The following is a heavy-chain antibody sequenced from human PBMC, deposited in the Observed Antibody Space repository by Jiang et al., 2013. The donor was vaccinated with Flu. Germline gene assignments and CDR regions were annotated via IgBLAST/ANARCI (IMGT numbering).Heavy chain of an antibody. Sequence: SGAEVKKPGSSVKVSCKASGGTFSSYAISWVRQAPGQGLEWMGGIIPIFGTANYAQKFQGRVTITADESTSTAYMELSSLRSEDTAVYYCARGPNHYDILTGYPNLRGGDAFDIWGQGTMVTVSS. V-gene: IGHV1-69*01. CDR1: GGTFSSYA. D-gene: IGHD3-9*01. J-gene: IGHJ3*02. CDR3: ARGPNHYDILTGYPNLRGGDAFDI. CDR2: IIPIFGTA.